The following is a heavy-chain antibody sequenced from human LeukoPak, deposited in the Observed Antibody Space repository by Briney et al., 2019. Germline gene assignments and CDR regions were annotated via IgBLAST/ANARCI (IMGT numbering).Heavy chain of an antibody. V-gene: IGHV3-30-3*01. D-gene: IGHD2-21*01. CDR3: ATTGLLGDIP. CDR2: ISYDGSNK. CDR1: GFTFSSYA. J-gene: IGHJ5*02. Sequence: GGSLRLSCAASGFTFSSYAMHWVRQAPGKGLEWVAVISYDGSNKYYADSVKGRFTISRDNSKNTLYLQMNSLRAEDTAVYYCATTGLLGDIPWGQGTLVTVSS.